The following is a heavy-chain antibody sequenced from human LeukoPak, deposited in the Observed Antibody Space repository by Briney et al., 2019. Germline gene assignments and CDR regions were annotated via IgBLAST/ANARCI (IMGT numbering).Heavy chain of an antibody. J-gene: IGHJ6*02. V-gene: IGHV3-33*01. CDR2: IRYDGSNK. CDR3: ARDSTYYDFWSGYYVSHGMDV. D-gene: IGHD3-3*01. CDR1: GFTFSSYG. Sequence: GGSLRLSCAASGFTFSSYGMHWVRQAPGKGLEWVTIIRYDGSNKYYADSVKGRFSISRDNSKNTLYLQMNSLRAEDTAVYYCARDSTYYDFWSGYYVSHGMDVWGQGTTVTVSS.